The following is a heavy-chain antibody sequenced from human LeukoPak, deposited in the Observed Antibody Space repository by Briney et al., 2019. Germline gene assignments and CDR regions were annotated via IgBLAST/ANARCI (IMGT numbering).Heavy chain of an antibody. CDR3: GPYSSSSGYYYYGMDV. Sequence: GGSLRLSCAASGFTFSSYAMSWVRQAPGKGLEWVSAISGSGGSTYYADSVKGRFTISRDNSKNTLYLQMNSLRAEDTAVYYCGPYSSSSGYYYYGMDVWGQGTTVTVSS. CDR1: GFTFSSYA. CDR2: ISGSGGST. V-gene: IGHV3-23*01. J-gene: IGHJ6*02. D-gene: IGHD6-6*01.